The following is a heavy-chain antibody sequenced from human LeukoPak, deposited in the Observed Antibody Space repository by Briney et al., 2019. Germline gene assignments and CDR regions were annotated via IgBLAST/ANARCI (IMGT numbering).Heavy chain of an antibody. CDR1: GFTFSSYW. Sequence: GGSLRLSCAASGFTFSSYWMHWVRQAPGKGLVWVSRIKIDGSGTSYADSVRGRFTISRDDSTDTLNLQMHSLRAEDTAVYYCAKAYHYGDYYYFMDVWGKGTTVIISS. D-gene: IGHD4-17*01. CDR3: AKAYHYGDYYYFMDV. J-gene: IGHJ6*03. V-gene: IGHV3-74*01. CDR2: IKIDGSGT.